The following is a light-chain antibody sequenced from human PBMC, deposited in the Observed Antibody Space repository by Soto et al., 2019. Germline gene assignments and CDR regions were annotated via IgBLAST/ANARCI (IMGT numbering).Light chain of an antibody. V-gene: IGKV3-11*01. CDR2: DAS. CDR3: QQRSNWVYT. Sequence: EIVLTQSPATLSLSPGERATLSCRASQSVSDSLAWYQQKPGQAPRLLIYDASNRATGIPARFSGSGSGTDFTLTISSLEPEDFALYYCQQRSNWVYTFGQGTKLEIK. J-gene: IGKJ2*01. CDR1: QSVSDS.